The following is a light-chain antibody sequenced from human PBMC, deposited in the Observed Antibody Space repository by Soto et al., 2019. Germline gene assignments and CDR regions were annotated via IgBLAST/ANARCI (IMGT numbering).Light chain of an antibody. CDR1: SSDVGSYNL. J-gene: IGLJ1*01. CDR3: CSYAGSSTFPYV. Sequence: QSVLTQPASVSGSPGQSSTISCTGTSSDVGSYNLVSWYQQHPGKAPKLMIYEVSKRPSGVSNRSSGSKSGNTASLTISGLQAEDEADYYCCSYAGSSTFPYVFGTGTKVTVL. V-gene: IGLV2-23*02. CDR2: EVS.